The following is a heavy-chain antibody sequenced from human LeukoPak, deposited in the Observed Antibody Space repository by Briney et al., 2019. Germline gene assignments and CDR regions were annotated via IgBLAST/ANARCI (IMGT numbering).Heavy chain of an antibody. CDR2: INPNSGGT. V-gene: IGHV1-2*06. J-gene: IGHJ4*02. Sequence: ASVKVSCKASGYTFTGYYMHWVRQAPGQGLEWMGRINPNSGGTNYAQKFQGRVTMTRDTSISTAYMSLNRLRSYDTAVYYCARSGIAAAVSDYWGQGTLVTVSS. CDR3: ARSGIAAAVSDY. D-gene: IGHD6-13*01. CDR1: GYTFTGYY.